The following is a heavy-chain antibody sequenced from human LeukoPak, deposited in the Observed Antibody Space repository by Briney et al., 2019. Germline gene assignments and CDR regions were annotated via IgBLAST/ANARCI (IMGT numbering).Heavy chain of an antibody. CDR2: IYYTRST. CDR3: ARYEEFSTGYSASSPRHYFAQ. V-gene: IGHV4-59*01. J-gene: IGHJ4*02. D-gene: IGHD3/OR15-3a*01. Sequence: AETLSLTCTASGGSINGYNWSWIRQPPGKGLECIGHIYYTRSTYYKPYLESRVTISVDTAKNQISLKLHSVTAADTAVYYCARYEEFSTGYSASSPRHYFAQWGRGTLVTVSS. CDR1: GGSINGYN.